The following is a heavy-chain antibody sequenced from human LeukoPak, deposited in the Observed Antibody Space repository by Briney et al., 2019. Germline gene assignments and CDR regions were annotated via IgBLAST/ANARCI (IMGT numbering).Heavy chain of an antibody. CDR3: ARGPIFGVARYYYMDV. V-gene: IGHV1-46*01. CDR1: GYTFTSYY. Sequence: ASVTVSCKASGYTFTSYYMHWVRQAPGQGLEWMGIINPSGGSTSYAQKFQGRVTMTRDTSTSTVYMELSSLRSEDTAVYYCARGPIFGVARYYYMDVWGKGTTVTVSS. J-gene: IGHJ6*03. CDR2: INPSGGST. D-gene: IGHD3-3*01.